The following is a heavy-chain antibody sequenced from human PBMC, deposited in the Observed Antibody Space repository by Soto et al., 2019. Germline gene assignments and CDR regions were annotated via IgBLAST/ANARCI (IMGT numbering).Heavy chain of an antibody. CDR1: GFTFSSYA. CDR2: ISGSGGST. CDR3: AKDRDLLGYCSSTSCYVFDY. Sequence: EVQLLESGGGLVQPGGSLRLSCAASGFTFSSYAMSWVRQAPGKGLEWVSAISGSGGSTYYADSVKGRFTISRDNSKNTLYLQMDSPRAEDTAVYYCAKDRDLLGYCSSTSCYVFDYWGQGALVTVSS. J-gene: IGHJ4*02. D-gene: IGHD2-2*01. V-gene: IGHV3-23*01.